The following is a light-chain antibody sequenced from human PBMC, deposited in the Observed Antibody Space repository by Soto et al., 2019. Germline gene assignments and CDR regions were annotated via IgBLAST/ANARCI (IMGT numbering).Light chain of an antibody. Sequence: IQMTQSPSTLSASVGDRVTLTCRASQSINAWLAWYQQKPGKAPKLLIYGASSLQSGVPSRFSGSGSGTEFTLTISGLQPDDFATYYCQHYNIYSPWTFGQGTKVDIK. CDR2: GAS. CDR1: QSINAW. J-gene: IGKJ1*01. V-gene: IGKV1-5*01. CDR3: QHYNIYSPWT.